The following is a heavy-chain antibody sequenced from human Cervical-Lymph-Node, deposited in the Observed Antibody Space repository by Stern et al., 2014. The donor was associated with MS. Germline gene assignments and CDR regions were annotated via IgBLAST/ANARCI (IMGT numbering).Heavy chain of an antibody. V-gene: IGHV3-30*04. Sequence: VQLVESGGGVVKPGRSLRLSCAASGFTFSTYAMHWVRQAPGKGLEWVALMSYNGRHKYYADSVKGRFIISRDNSKNTLFLQMNSLRAEDTAVFYCARDQRAYTYGYGLDYWGQGTLVTVSS. CDR2: MSYNGRHK. CDR3: ARDQRAYTYGYGLDY. J-gene: IGHJ4*02. CDR1: GFTFSTYA. D-gene: IGHD5-18*01.